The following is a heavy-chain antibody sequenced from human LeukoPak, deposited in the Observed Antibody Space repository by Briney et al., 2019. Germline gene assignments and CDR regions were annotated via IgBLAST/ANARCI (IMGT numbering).Heavy chain of an antibody. CDR2: ISSSGSTI. D-gene: IGHD6-19*01. CDR3: AREPWSSGWLYFDY. Sequence: GGSLRHSCAASGFTFSSYEMNWVRQAPGKGLEWVSYISSSGSTIYYADSMKGRFTISRDNAKNSLYLQMNSLRAEDTAVYYCAREPWSSGWLYFDYWGQGTLVTVSS. CDR1: GFTFSSYE. J-gene: IGHJ4*02. V-gene: IGHV3-48*03.